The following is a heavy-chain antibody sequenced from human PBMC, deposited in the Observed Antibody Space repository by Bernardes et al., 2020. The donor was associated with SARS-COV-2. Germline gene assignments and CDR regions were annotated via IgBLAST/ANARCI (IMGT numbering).Heavy chain of an antibody. CDR3: ARAGTKNFNWNDVFSTYYYYYAMDV. D-gene: IGHD1-1*01. Sequence: ASVKVSCKASGYTFTSYGISWVRQAPGQGLEWMGWISAYNGNTNYAQKLQGRVTMTTDTSTSTAYMELRSLRSDDTAVYYCARAGTKNFNWNDVFSTYYYYYAMDVWGQGTTVTVSS. J-gene: IGHJ6*02. V-gene: IGHV1-18*04. CDR1: GYTFTSYG. CDR2: ISAYNGNT.